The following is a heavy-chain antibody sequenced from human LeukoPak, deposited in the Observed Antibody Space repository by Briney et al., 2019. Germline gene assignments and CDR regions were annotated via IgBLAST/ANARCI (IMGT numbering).Heavy chain of an antibody. Sequence: PGGSLRLSCAASGFTFSSYGMHWVRQAPGKGLEWVAVISYDGSNKYYADSVKGRFTISRDNSKNTLYLQMNSLRAEDTAVYYCAKEFLWFGELLPYYFDYWGQGTLVTVSS. D-gene: IGHD3-10*01. CDR1: GFTFSSYG. CDR3: AKEFLWFGELLPYYFDY. V-gene: IGHV3-30*18. CDR2: ISYDGSNK. J-gene: IGHJ4*02.